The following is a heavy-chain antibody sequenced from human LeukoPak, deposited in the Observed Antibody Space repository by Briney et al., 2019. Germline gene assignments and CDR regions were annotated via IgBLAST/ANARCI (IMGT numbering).Heavy chain of an antibody. CDR2: VYSSGNT. J-gene: IGHJ5*02. D-gene: IGHD6-6*01. V-gene: IGHV4-61*02. Sequence: PSVTLSLTCTVSGDSISCGTYYWSWIGQPAGKGLEWIGRVYSSGNTNYNPSLKSRVTISINTPKNLFSLKLSSVTAADAAAYYWARGVGSSSSNWFDPWGQGTLVTVSS. CDR3: ARGVGSSSSNWFDP. CDR1: GDSISCGTYY.